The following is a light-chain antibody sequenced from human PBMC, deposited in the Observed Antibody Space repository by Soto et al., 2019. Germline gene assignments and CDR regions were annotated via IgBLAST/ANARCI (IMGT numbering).Light chain of an antibody. CDR2: EVR. J-gene: IGLJ1*01. V-gene: IGLV2-14*01. Sequence: QSALTQPASVSGSPGQSITISCTGTTXDVGGYDYVSWYQQHPGKAPKLLTFEVRNRPSGVSSRFSGSRSANSASLTISGLQAEDEADYYCSSFTTSSTYVFGTGTKVTVL. CDR1: TXDVGGYDY. CDR3: SSFTTSSTYV.